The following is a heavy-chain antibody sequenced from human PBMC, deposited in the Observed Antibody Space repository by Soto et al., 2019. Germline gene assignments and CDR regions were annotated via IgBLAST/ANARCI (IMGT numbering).Heavy chain of an antibody. V-gene: IGHV4-4*02. CDR3: ARGQGRITGTWLDV. CDR2: IYYSGST. CDR1: GGSISSGDW. Sequence: PSETLSLTCAVSGGSISSGDWCWSWVRQSPGKGLEWIGEIYYSGSTNYNPSLESRVTISGDTSKNQFFLKLSSVTAADTAVFYCARGQGRITGTWLDVWGKGTTVTVSS. J-gene: IGHJ6*04. D-gene: IGHD1-7*01.